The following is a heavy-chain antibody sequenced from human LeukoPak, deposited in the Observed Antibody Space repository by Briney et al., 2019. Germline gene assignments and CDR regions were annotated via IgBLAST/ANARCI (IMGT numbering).Heavy chain of an antibody. D-gene: IGHD3-10*01. CDR1: GFTFDDYA. CDR3: AKDSYGSGSSLDY. Sequence: GRSLRLSCAASGFTFDDYAMHWVRQAPGKGLEWVSGISWNSGSIGYADSVKGRFTISRDNAKNSLYLQMNSLRAEDTALYYCAKDSYGSGSSLDYWGQGTLVTVSS. V-gene: IGHV3-9*01. CDR2: ISWNSGSI. J-gene: IGHJ4*02.